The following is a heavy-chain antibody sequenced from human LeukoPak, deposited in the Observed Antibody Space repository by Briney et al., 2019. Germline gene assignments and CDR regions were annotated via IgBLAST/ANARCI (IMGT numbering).Heavy chain of an antibody. D-gene: IGHD3-3*01. J-gene: IGHJ3*02. V-gene: IGHV3-69-1*01. CDR1: GFTFSSHS. CDR2: MTVTNKI. CDR3: ARAQTLFWEFDGFDI. Sequence: GGSLRLSCAASGFTFSSHSVNWVRQAPGKGLEWIATMTVTNKIYYADSVKGRFTISRDNAENSVYLQMNSLRDEDTAVYSCARAQTLFWEFDGFDIWGRGTKVTVSS.